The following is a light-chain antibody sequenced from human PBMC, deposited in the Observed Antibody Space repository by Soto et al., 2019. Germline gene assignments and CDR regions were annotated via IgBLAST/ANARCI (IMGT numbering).Light chain of an antibody. CDR2: FNI. J-gene: IGLJ1*01. CDR3: AAWDDSLNGYV. Sequence: QSVLSQPPSASGTPGQRVTISCYGSSSNIGSNTVSWYQQFPGTVPKLLIYFNIQRPSEVPDRFSGSKSGTSASLAISGLQSEDEADYDCAAWDDSLNGYVFGTGTNVTVL. V-gene: IGLV1-44*01. CDR1: SSNIGSNT.